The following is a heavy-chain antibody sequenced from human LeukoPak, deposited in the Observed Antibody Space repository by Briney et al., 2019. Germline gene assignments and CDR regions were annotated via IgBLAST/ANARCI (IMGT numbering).Heavy chain of an antibody. CDR1: GFTFSSYG. V-gene: IGHV3-30*18. CDR2: ISYDGSNK. J-gene: IGHJ4*02. Sequence: AGGSLRLSCAASGFTFSSYGMNRVRQAPGKGLEWVAVISYDGSNKYYADSVKGRFTISRDNSKNTLYLQMNSLRAEDTAVYYCAKERSHLINYFDYWGQGTLVTVSS. D-gene: IGHD3-16*01. CDR3: AKERSHLINYFDY.